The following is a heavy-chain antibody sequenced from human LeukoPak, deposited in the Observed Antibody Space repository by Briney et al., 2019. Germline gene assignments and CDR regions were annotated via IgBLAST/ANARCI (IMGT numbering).Heavy chain of an antibody. Sequence: PGGSLRVSCAASGFTFNYYGLSWVRQAPGKGLEWVSGFGHNGGITYSDSVKGRFTISRDNSKNTLFLQMNSLRADDTAVYFCAKQAGWGGYFSFLPFDFWGRGTLVTVSS. CDR2: FGHNGGIT. CDR3: AKQAGWGGYFSFLPFDF. D-gene: IGHD3-3*01. J-gene: IGHJ4*02. V-gene: IGHV3-23*01. CDR1: GFTFNYYG.